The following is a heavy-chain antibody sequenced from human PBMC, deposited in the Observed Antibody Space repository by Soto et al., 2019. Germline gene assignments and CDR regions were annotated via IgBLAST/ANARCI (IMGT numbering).Heavy chain of an antibody. CDR2: IYYRGST. V-gene: IGHV4-59*02. Sequence: NPSETLSLTCTVSGGSVTSYYWSWIRQPPGKGLEWIGYIYYRGSTNYNPSLKSRVTITIDSSNNQFSLKLSSVTAADTAVYYCARGRTTNPSLGIGYWGQGTLVTVSS. J-gene: IGHJ4*02. D-gene: IGHD1-1*01. CDR1: GGSVTSYY. CDR3: ARGRTTNPSLGIGY.